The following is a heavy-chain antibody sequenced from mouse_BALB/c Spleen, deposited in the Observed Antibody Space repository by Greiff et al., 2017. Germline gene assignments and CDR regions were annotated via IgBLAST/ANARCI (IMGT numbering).Heavy chain of an antibody. CDR1: GFTFSSYT. CDR3: ARHDDYDVFAY. CDR2: ISNGGGST. D-gene: IGHD2-4*01. J-gene: IGHJ3*01. Sequence: EVMLVESGGGLVQPGGSLKLSCAASGFTFSSYTMSWVRQTPEKRLEWVAYISNGGGSTYYPDTVKGRFTISRDNAKNTLYLQMSSLKSEDTAMYYCARHDDYDVFAYWGQGTLVTVSA. V-gene: IGHV5-12-2*01.